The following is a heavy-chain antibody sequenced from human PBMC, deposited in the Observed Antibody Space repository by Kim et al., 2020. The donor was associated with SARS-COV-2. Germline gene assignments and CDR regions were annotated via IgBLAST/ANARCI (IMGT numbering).Heavy chain of an antibody. CDR1: GGSISSGDYY. Sequence: SETLSLTCTVSGGSISSGDYYWSWIRQPPGKGLEWIGYIYYSGSTYYNPSLKSRVTISVDTSKNQFSLKLSSVTAADTAVYYCARESRAGWGYYDFWSGYYDPHYYGMDVWGQGTTVTVSS. J-gene: IGHJ6*02. CDR3: ARESRAGWGYYDFWSGYYDPHYYGMDV. V-gene: IGHV4-30-4*01. D-gene: IGHD3-3*01. CDR2: IYYSGST.